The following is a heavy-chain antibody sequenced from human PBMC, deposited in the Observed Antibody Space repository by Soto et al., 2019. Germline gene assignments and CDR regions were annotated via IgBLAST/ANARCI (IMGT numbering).Heavy chain of an antibody. CDR3: ARGYSGYDYGY. J-gene: IGHJ4*02. V-gene: IGHV4-31*03. CDR1: CGSISSGGYY. CDR2: IYYSGST. D-gene: IGHD5-12*01. Sequence: SETLSLTCTFSCGSISSGGYYWSWIRQHPGKGLEWIGYIYYSGSTYYNPSLKSRVTISVDTSKNQFSLKLSSVTAADTAVYYCARGYSGYDYGYWGQGTLVTVSS.